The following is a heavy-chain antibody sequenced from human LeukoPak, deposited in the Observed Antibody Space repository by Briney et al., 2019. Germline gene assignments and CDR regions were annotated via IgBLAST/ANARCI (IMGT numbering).Heavy chain of an antibody. V-gene: IGHV1-3*01. CDR1: GYTFTSYA. CDR2: INAGNGNT. J-gene: IGHJ4*02. CDR3: ARVPHFWSGYYRWNYFDY. Sequence: ASVKVSCKASGYTFTSYAMHWVRQAPGQRLEWMGWINAGNGNTKYSQKFQGRVTITRDTSASTAYMELSSLRSEDTAVYYCARVPHFWSGYYRWNYFDYWGQGTLVTVSS. D-gene: IGHD3-3*02.